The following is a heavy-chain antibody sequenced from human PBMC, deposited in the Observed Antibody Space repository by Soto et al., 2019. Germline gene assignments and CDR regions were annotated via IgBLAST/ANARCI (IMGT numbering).Heavy chain of an antibody. Sequence: SGPTLVNPTQTLTLTCTFSGFSLTTRQVGVGWIRQPPGQALEWVALIYWDDDKRYNPSLKTRVTITKDTSKNQVVLTMTNMDPVDTATYYCAHRQLYNGAWNEGTFDYWGQGALVTVSS. V-gene: IGHV2-5*02. CDR1: GFSLTTRQVG. J-gene: IGHJ4*02. CDR2: IYWDDDK. CDR3: AHRQLYNGAWNEGTFDY. D-gene: IGHD1-1*01.